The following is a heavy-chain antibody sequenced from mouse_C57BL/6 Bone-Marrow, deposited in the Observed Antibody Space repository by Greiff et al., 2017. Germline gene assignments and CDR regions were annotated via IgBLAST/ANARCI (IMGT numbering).Heavy chain of an antibody. J-gene: IGHJ3*01. V-gene: IGHV1-7*01. D-gene: IGHD2-4*01. CDR1: GYTFTSYW. CDR3: APYEYDVAY. CDR2: INPCSGYT. Sequence: QVQLKQSGAELAQPGASVKLSCKASGYTFTSYWMHWVKQRPGQGLEWIGYINPCSGYTKYNQKFKDKATLTADKSSSTAYMQLSSLTYEDSAVYYCAPYEYDVAYWGQGTLVTVSA.